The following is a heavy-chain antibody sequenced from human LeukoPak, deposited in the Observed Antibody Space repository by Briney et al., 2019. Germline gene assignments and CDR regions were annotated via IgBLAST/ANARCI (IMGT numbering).Heavy chain of an antibody. CDR2: ISGSDYT. D-gene: IGHD3-10*01. V-gene: IGHV3-21*01. J-gene: IGHJ5*02. CDR3: ARDQFGKGNWFDP. CDR1: GFTFSSYS. Sequence: GGSLRLSCGASGFTFSSYSMTWVRQAPGKGLEWVSSISGSDYTLYADSVKGRFTVSSDNAKNFLYLQMRSLRVEDTAVYYCARDQFGKGNWFDPWGQGTLVTVSS.